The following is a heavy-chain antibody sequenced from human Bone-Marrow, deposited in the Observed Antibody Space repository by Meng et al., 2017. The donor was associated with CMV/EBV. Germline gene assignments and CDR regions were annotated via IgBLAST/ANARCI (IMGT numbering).Heavy chain of an antibody. J-gene: IGHJ4*02. Sequence: GESLKISCAASGFTFDNYAMRWFRQAPGKGPEWVSAIYGGASGTYYADSVRGRFTISRDSSKNTLYLQISSLRVEDKAAYYCAGSADWGQGTLVTVSS. CDR3: AGSAD. V-gene: IGHV3-23*03. CDR2: IYGGASGT. CDR1: GFTFDNYA.